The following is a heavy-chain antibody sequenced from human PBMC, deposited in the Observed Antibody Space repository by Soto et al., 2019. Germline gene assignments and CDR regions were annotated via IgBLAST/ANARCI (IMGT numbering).Heavy chain of an antibody. V-gene: IGHV4-59*08. CDR2: VYYTGNT. D-gene: IGHD3-22*01. Sequence: SETLSLTCTVSGGSISPYYWSWIRQPPGKGLEWIGYVYYTGNTNYNPSLNSRVTISVDTSKSRFSLKLRSVTAADTAVYYCAGRDSSAYFHFDYWGQGTLVTVSS. CDR3: AGRDSSAYFHFDY. J-gene: IGHJ4*02. CDR1: GGSISPYY.